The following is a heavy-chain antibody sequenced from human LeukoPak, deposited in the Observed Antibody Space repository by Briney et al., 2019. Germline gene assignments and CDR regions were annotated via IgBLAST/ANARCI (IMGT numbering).Heavy chain of an antibody. CDR2: FDPEDGET. CDR3: VRGLNYYDSSGYYASFDY. CDR1: GYTLTELS. Sequence: ASVKVSCKVSGYTLTELSMHWVRQAPGKGLEWMGGFDPEDGETIYAQKLQGRVTITTDGSTSTRYMELSNLRAEDTAVCEFVRGLNYYDSSGYYASFDYWGQGTLVTVSS. J-gene: IGHJ4*02. D-gene: IGHD3-22*01. V-gene: IGHV1-24*01.